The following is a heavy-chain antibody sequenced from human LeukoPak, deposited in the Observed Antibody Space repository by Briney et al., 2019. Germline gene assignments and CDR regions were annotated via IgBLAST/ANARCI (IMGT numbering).Heavy chain of an antibody. CDR3: ARDLGRYDSNQGPLDAIDI. CDR2: IYTGGST. J-gene: IGHJ3*02. Sequence: PGWSLRLSCAASGFTVSSNYMSWVRQAPGRGLEWVSVIYTGGSTYYADSVKGRFTISRDNSKNTLYLQMNSLRAEDTAVYYCARDLGRYDSNQGPLDAIDIWGQGTMVTVSS. CDR1: GFTVSSNY. D-gene: IGHD3-22*01. V-gene: IGHV3-53*01.